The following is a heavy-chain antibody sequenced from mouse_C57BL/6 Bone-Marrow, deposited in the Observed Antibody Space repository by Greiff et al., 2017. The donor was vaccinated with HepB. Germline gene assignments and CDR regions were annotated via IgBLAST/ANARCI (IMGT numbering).Heavy chain of an antibody. J-gene: IGHJ2*01. D-gene: IGHD1-1*01. Sequence: VQLQQPGAELVRPGASVKLSCKASGYTFTSYWMDWVKQRPGQGLEWIGNIYPSDSEIHYNQKFKDKATLTVDKSSSTAYMQLSSLTSGDSAVYCCARYYGRGFGYWGQGTTLTVSS. CDR1: GYTFTSYW. V-gene: IGHV1-61*01. CDR2: IYPSDSEI. CDR3: ARYYGRGFGY.